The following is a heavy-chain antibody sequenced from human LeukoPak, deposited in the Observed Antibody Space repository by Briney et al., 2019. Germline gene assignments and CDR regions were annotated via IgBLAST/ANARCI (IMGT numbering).Heavy chain of an antibody. D-gene: IGHD3-22*01. CDR3: AKQLVVKSDPFDY. CDR2: ISGSVGST. V-gene: IGHV3-23*01. CDR1: GFTFSSYA. J-gene: IGHJ4*02. Sequence: GSLRLSCAASGFTFSSYAMSWVRQAPGKGLEWVSIISGSVGSTYYADSVKGRFTISRDNSKNTLYLQMNSLRAEDTAVYYCAKQLVVKSDPFDYWGQGTLVTVSS.